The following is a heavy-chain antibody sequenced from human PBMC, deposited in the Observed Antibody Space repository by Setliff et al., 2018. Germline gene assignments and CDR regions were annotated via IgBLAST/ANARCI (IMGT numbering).Heavy chain of an antibody. CDR1: GEYISNY. V-gene: IGHV4-59*01. D-gene: IGHD3-22*01. CDR3: ARDSGYTDPAFDI. J-gene: IGHJ3*02. Sequence: SETLSLTCIVYGEYISNYWIRQAPGRGLEWVGYIYYSGSTNYNPSLKSRVTISVDTSKNQFSLKLSSVTAADTAVYYCARDSGYTDPAFDIWGQGTMVTVSS. CDR2: IYYSGST.